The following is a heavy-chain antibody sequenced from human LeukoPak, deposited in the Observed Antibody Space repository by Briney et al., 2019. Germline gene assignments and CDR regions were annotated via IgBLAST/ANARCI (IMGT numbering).Heavy chain of an antibody. D-gene: IGHD3-9*01. CDR3: ARGSGRYFDWLLSPGYYGMDV. V-gene: IGHV3-21*01. CDR2: ISSSSSYI. J-gene: IGHJ6*02. CDR1: GFTFSSYS. Sequence: PGGSLRLSCAASGFTFSSYSMNWVRRAPGKGLEGVSSISSSSSYIYYADSVKGRFTISRDNAKNSLYLQMNGLRAEDTAVYYCARGSGRYFDWLLSPGYYGMDVWRQGTTVTVSS.